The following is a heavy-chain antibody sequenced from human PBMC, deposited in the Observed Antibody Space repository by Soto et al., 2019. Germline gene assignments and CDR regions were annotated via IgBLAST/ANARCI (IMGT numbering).Heavy chain of an antibody. V-gene: IGHV3-23*01. CDR1: GFTFSSYA. Sequence: PGGSLSLSCAASGFTFSSYAMSWVRQAPGKGLEWVSAISGSGGSTYYADSVKGRFTISRDNSKNTLYLQMNSLRAEDTAVYYCAREVSSGYYYYYYGMDVWGQGTTVTVSS. D-gene: IGHD3-22*01. CDR3: AREVSSGYYYYYYGMDV. J-gene: IGHJ6*02. CDR2: ISGSGGST.